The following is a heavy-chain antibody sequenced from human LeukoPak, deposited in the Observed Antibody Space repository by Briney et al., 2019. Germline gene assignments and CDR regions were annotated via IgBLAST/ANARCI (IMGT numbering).Heavy chain of an antibody. CDR1: GFTFTTYW. V-gene: IGHV3-7*01. CDR2: IKEDGSEK. Sequence: PGGSLRLSCAASGFTFTTYWISWGRQVPGKGLEWVANIKEDGSEKYYVDSVRGRFTISRDNARNSVFLQMNSLRAADTAVYYCARQITFWDYWGQGTLVTVS. CDR3: ARQITFWDY. J-gene: IGHJ4*02. D-gene: IGHD3-16*01.